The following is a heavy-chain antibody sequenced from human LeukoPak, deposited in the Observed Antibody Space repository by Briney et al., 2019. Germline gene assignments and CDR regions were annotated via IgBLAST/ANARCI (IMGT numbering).Heavy chain of an antibody. D-gene: IGHD4-23*01. V-gene: IGHV3-30*18. Sequence: GGSLRLSCAASGFTFSSYGMHWVRQAPGKGLEWVAVISYDESDKYYADSVKGRFTISRDNSKNTLYLQMNSLRAEDTAVYYCAKDWQYDYGGHWGQGTLVTVSS. CDR1: GFTFSSYG. CDR2: ISYDESDK. J-gene: IGHJ4*02. CDR3: AKDWQYDYGGH.